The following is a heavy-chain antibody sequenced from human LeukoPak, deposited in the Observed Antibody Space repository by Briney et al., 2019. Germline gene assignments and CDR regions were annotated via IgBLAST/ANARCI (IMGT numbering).Heavy chain of an antibody. CDR1: GYTFTGYY. V-gene: IGHV1-2*02. J-gene: IGHJ3*02. CDR3: ASGGYSYGHYDAFDI. CDR2: INPNSGGT. D-gene: IGHD5-18*01. Sequence: ASVEVSCKASGYTFTGYYMHWVRQAPGQELEWMGWINPNSGGTNYAQKFQGRVTMTRDTSISTAYMELSRLRSDDTAVYYCASGGYSYGHYDAFDIWGQGTMVTVSS.